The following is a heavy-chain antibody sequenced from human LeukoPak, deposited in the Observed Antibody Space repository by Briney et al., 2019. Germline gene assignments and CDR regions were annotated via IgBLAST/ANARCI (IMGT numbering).Heavy chain of an antibody. J-gene: IGHJ4*02. Sequence: PGGSLRLSCAASGFTFSSYAMHWVRQAPGKGLEWVAVISYDGSNKYYADSVKGRFTISRDNSKNTLYLQMNSLRAEDTAVNYCAREGDSSGYYYRAACLLDYWGQGTLVTVSS. V-gene: IGHV3-30-3*01. CDR2: ISYDGSNK. CDR1: GFTFSSYA. CDR3: AREGDSSGYYYRAACLLDY. D-gene: IGHD3-22*01.